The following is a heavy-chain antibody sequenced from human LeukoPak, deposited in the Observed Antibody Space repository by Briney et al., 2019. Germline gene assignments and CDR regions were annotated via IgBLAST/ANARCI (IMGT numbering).Heavy chain of an antibody. CDR1: GGSISSYY. CDR2: IYYSGST. V-gene: IGHV4-59*08. J-gene: IGHJ4*02. Sequence: SETLSLTCTVSGGSISSYYWSWIRQPPGKGLEWIGYIYYSGSTNYNPSLKSRVTISVDTSKNQFSLKLSSVTAADTAVYYCARIPDTEYSSSHFFDYWGQGTLVTVSS. CDR3: ARIPDTEYSSSHFFDY. D-gene: IGHD6-6*01.